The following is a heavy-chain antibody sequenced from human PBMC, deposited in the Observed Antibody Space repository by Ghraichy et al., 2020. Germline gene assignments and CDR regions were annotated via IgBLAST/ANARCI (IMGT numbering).Heavy chain of an antibody. CDR1: GFTFNNYW. CDR2: IKQGGSEK. CDR3: ARDGCGGSCYGNYYHYYYGMDV. Sequence: GGSLRLSCAASGFTFNNYWMSWVRQAPGKGLEWVANIKQGGSEKYYVDSVKGRFTISRDNAKNLLYLQMNSLRAEDTAVYYCARDGCGGSCYGNYYHYYYGMDVWGQGTTVTVSS. V-gene: IGHV3-7*03. D-gene: IGHD2-15*01. J-gene: IGHJ6*02.